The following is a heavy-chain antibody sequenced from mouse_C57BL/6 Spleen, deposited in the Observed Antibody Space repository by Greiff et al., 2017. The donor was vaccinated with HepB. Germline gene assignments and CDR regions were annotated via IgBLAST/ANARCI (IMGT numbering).Heavy chain of an antibody. V-gene: IGHV3-1*01. J-gene: IGHJ2*01. D-gene: IGHD2-3*01. CDR2: ISYSGST. Sequence: EVKLQESGPGMVKPSQSLSLTCTVTGYSITSGYDWHWIRHFPGNKLEWMGYISYSGSTNYNSSLKSRISITHDTSKNHFFLKLNSVTTEDTATYYCARNDGYYFDYWGQGTTLTVSS. CDR3: ARNDGYYFDY. CDR1: GYSITSGYD.